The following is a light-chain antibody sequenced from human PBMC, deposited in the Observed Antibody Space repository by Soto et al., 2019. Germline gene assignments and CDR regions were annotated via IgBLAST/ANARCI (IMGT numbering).Light chain of an antibody. J-gene: IGKJ1*01. CDR3: QQYGSSPRS. V-gene: IGKV3-20*01. CDR1: QSVSSTY. Sequence: EIVLTQSPGTLSLSPGERATLSSRASQSVSSTYLAWYQHKLGQAPRLVIYGASSKASGIPDRFSGSGSGTDFTLTISRLEPEDFAVYYCQQYGSSPRSFGQGTKVEVK. CDR2: GAS.